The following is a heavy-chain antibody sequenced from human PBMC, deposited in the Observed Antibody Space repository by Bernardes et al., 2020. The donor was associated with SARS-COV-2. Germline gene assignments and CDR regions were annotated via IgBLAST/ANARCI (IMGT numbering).Heavy chain of an antibody. V-gene: IGHV3-23*01. J-gene: IGHJ4*02. CDR3: ARKWGSDDY. CDR1: GFTFSNYA. Sequence: GGSLRLSCAASGFTFSNYAMSWVRQAPGKGLEWVSSIIWTGGTTDYADSVKGRFTISRDNSKNTLFLHMNSLRADDTAVYYCARKWGSDDYWGQGTLVTVSS. D-gene: IGHD3-16*01. CDR2: IIWTGGTT.